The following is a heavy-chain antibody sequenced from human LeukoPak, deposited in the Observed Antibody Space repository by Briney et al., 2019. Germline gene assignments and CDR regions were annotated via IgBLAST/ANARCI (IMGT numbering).Heavy chain of an antibody. CDR1: GFSFSNYA. V-gene: IGHV3-23*01. D-gene: IGHD6-19*01. CDR2: IDASGGAT. CDR3: AKGSGSGWYGWFAP. J-gene: IGHJ5*02. Sequence: GGSLRLSCAASGFSFSNYAMYWVRQAPGKGLGWVSSIDASGGATYYADFVKGRFTISRDNSKNTFYLQMNSLRGEDTAVYSCAKGSGSGWYGWFAPWGQGTLVTVSS.